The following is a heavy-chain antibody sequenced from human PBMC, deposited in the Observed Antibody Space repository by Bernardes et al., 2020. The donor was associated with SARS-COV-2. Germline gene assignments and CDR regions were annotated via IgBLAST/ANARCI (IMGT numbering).Heavy chain of an antibody. Sequence: SETLSLTCTVSGVSISDYYWSWIRQPPGKGLEWIGYVFYTGSTNYNPSLKSRVTISIDTSQNQFSLKLNSVTAADSAVYYCVRDHLTGYGMDVWGQGATVTVSS. CDR3: VRDHLTGYGMDV. V-gene: IGHV4-59*01. CDR1: GVSISDYY. CDR2: VFYTGST. J-gene: IGHJ6*02.